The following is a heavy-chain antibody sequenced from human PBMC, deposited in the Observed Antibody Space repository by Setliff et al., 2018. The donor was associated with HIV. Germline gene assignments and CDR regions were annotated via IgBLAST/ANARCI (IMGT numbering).Heavy chain of an antibody. CDR2: INHSGGT. CDR1: GGSFSGYY. CDR3: ARVRTNWDYDFWSGHISSDYFDY. V-gene: IGHV4-34*01. D-gene: IGHD3-3*01. Sequence: PSETLSLTCAVYGGSFSGYYWSWIRQPPGKGLEWIGEINHSGGTNYNPSLKSRVTISVDTSKNQFSLKLSSVTAADTAVYYCARVRTNWDYDFWSGHISSDYFDYWGQGTLVTVSS. J-gene: IGHJ4*02.